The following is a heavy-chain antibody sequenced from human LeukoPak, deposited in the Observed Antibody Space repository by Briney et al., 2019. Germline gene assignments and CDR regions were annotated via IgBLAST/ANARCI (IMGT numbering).Heavy chain of an antibody. CDR2: ISSSGSTI. Sequence: GGSLRLSCAASGFTFSNAWMSWIRQAPGKGLEWVSYISSSGSTIYYADSVKGRFTISRDNAKNSLYLQMNSLRAEDTAVYYCARDPAHTRRAFDIWGQGTMVTVSS. D-gene: IGHD3-16*01. CDR3: ARDPAHTRRAFDI. J-gene: IGHJ3*02. V-gene: IGHV3-11*01. CDR1: GFTFSNAW.